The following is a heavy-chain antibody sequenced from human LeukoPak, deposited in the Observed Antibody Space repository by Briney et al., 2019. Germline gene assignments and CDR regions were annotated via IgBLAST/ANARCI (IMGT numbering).Heavy chain of an antibody. CDR3: ARDYQGGYGDKTVDY. V-gene: IGHV4-39*07. J-gene: IGHJ4*02. Sequence: PSETLSLTCIVSGGSISSNTYYWGWIRQPPGKGLEWIGSIYYSGSTYYNPSLKSRVTISVDTSKNQFSLKLSSVTAADTAVYYCARDYQGGYGDKTVDYWGQGTLVTVSS. CDR2: IYYSGST. CDR1: GGSISSNTYY. D-gene: IGHD5-18*01.